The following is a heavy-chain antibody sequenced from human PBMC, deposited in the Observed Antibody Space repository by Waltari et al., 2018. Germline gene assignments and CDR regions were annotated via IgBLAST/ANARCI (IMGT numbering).Heavy chain of an antibody. J-gene: IGHJ4*02. D-gene: IGHD6-13*01. Sequence: QVQLQESGPGLVKPSETLSLTCTVSGGSISSSSYYWGWIRQPPGKGLEWIGSIYYRGTTYYTPPLRRRVTISVDTSKNQFSLKLSSVTAADTAVYYCARAFSAAGTLWGQGTLVTVSS. CDR3: ARAFSAAGTL. V-gene: IGHV4-39*07. CDR1: GGSISSSSYY. CDR2: IYYRGTT.